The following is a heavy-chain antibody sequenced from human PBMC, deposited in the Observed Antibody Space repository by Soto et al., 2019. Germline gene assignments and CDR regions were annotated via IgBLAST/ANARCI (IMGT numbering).Heavy chain of an antibody. D-gene: IGHD6-6*01. V-gene: IGHV6-1*01. J-gene: IGHJ4*02. CDR1: GDSVSSNSAA. CDR3: ARHIQRRNSIDFDY. Sequence: SQTLSLTCAISGDSVSSNSAAWNWVRQSPSRGLEWLGRTYYRSKWYNDYAVSVKSRITINPDTSKNQFSLQLNSVTPEDTAVYYRARHIQRRNSIDFDYWGQGTLVTVSS. CDR2: TYYRSKWYN.